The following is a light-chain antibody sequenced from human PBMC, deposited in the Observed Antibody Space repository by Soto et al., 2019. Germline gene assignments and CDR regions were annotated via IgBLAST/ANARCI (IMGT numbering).Light chain of an antibody. V-gene: IGKV1-5*03. CDR3: QHYNSYPYS. CDR2: QAS. Sequence: DIQMTQSPSPLSASVGERVTITCRASQTINEWLAWYQQKIGKAPKVLIYQASTLASAVPSRFSGSGSGTTFTLTISSLQPDDSATYYCQHYNSYPYSFGQGTKLEI. J-gene: IGKJ2*03. CDR1: QTINEW.